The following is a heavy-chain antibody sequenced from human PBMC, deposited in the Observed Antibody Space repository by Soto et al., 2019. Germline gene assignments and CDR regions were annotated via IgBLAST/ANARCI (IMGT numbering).Heavy chain of an antibody. J-gene: IGHJ5*02. D-gene: IGHD6-13*01. CDR1: GGSINSYY. CDR2: MYITGTT. V-gene: IGHV4-4*07. Sequence: SETLSLTCTVSGGSINSYYWSWIRQPAGKGLEWIGRMYITGTTNYNPSLKSRVTMSLDTSKNQFSLKLSSVTAADTAVYYCARLIATPAGRYFDPWGQGTLVTVSS. CDR3: ARLIATPAGRYFDP.